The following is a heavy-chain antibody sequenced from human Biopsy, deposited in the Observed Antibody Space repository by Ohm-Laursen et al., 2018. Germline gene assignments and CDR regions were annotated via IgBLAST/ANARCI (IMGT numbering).Heavy chain of an antibody. Sequence: ASVKVSCKASGYTFTGQYLHWVRQVPGQGLEWMGWINPHSGTTKFAQDFQGRVTVTRDTSITTACMELRRLRSDDTAVYYCAKGQDLRGGAEYFQHWGQGALVTVSS. CDR3: AKGQDLRGGAEYFQH. CDR1: GYTFTGQY. D-gene: IGHD2-15*01. J-gene: IGHJ1*01. V-gene: IGHV1-2*02. CDR2: INPHSGTT.